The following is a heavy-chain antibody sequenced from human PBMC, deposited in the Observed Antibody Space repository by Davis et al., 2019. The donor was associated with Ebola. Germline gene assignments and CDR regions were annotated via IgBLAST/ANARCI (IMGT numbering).Heavy chain of an antibody. CDR2: IYYSGNT. CDR3: ARRIQLWLAPFDY. J-gene: IGHJ4*02. D-gene: IGHD5-18*01. Sequence: MPSETLSLTCTVSGGSISSYYWSWIRQPPGKGLEWIGYIYYSGNTNSNPSLKSRVTISVDTSKNQFSLKLSSVTAADTAVYYCARRIQLWLAPFDYWGQGTLVTVSS. V-gene: IGHV4-59*08. CDR1: GGSISSYY.